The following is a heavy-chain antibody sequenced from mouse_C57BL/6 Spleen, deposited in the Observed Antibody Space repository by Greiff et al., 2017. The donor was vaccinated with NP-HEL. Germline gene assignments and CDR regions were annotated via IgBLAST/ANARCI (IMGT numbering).Heavy chain of an antibody. V-gene: IGHV14-1*01. CDR1: GFNIKDYY. Sequence: VQLQQSGAELVRPGASVKLSCTASGFNIKDYYMHWVKQRPEQGLEWIGRIDPEDGDTASAPKFKGKATMTADTSSNTAYLQLSSLTSEDTAVYYCTHYGSPFDYWGQGTTLTVSS. J-gene: IGHJ2*01. CDR3: THYGSPFDY. CDR2: IDPEDGDT. D-gene: IGHD1-1*01.